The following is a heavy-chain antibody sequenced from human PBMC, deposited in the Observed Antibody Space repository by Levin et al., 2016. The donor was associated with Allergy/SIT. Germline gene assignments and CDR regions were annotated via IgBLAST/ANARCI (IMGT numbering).Heavy chain of an antibody. CDR1: GFTFSNYW. Sequence: ETLSLTCVASGFTFSNYWMSWVRQAPGKGLEWVAGIGGDGTPRDYADSVKGRFTISRDNSKNIVYLQMSSLRAGDTAAYFCAKDAIANNKLWDPIENWGQGTLVTVSS. CDR2: IGGDGTPR. J-gene: IGHJ4*02. CDR3: AKDAIANNKLWDPIEN. D-gene: IGHD1/OR15-1a*01. V-gene: IGHV3-23*01.